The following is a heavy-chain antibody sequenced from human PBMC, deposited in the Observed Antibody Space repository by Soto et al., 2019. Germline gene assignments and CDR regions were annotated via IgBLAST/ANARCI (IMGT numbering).Heavy chain of an antibody. CDR2: INPSSGGT. D-gene: IGHD4-4*01. CDR1: GYPFTGPY. J-gene: IGHJ6*02. Sequence: QAQLVQSVTEVKKPGASVKVSCKASGYPFTGPYIYWVRQAPGQGLEWMGWINPSSGGTEFAEKVKGRVTVTRDTSIRTVFLELNSLTSDDKGVYFCAKDFRTNSHGVDVWGQGTAVTVSS. CDR3: AKDFRTNSHGVDV. V-gene: IGHV1-2*02.